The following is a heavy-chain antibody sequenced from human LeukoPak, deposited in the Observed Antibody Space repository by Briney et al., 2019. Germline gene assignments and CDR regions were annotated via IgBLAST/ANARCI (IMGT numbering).Heavy chain of an antibody. V-gene: IGHV3-21*01. CDR1: GFTFSSYS. D-gene: IGHD1-1*01. J-gene: IGHJ4*02. Sequence: GGSLRPSCAASGFTFSSYSMNWVRQAPGKGLEWVSSISSSSSYIYYADSVKGRFTISRDNAKNSLYLQMNSLRAEDTAVYYCARDPRQYYFDYWGQGTLVTVSS. CDR3: ARDPRQYYFDY. CDR2: ISSSSSYI.